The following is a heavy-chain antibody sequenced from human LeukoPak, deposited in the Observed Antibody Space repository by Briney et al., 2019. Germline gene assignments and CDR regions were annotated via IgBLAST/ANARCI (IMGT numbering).Heavy chain of an antibody. CDR2: IYYSGST. CDR1: GGSIRSYY. J-gene: IGHJ5*02. D-gene: IGHD3-22*01. V-gene: IGHV4-59*01. Sequence: SETLSLTCTVSGGSIRSYYWSWIRQPPGKGLEWIAYIYYSGSTNYNPSLKSRVTISVDTSKNQFSLKLSSVTAADTAVYYCARDRYYYDSSGYSNWFDPWGQGTLVTVSS. CDR3: ARDRYYYDSSGYSNWFDP.